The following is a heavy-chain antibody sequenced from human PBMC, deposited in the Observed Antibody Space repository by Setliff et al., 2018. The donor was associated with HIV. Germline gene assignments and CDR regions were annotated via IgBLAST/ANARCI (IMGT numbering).Heavy chain of an antibody. CDR2: ISSSGSTI. CDR3: AKLTSGLYPRPFDS. J-gene: IGHJ3*01. V-gene: IGHV3-48*03. D-gene: IGHD1-26*01. Sequence: GGSLRLSCAASGFTFSSYEMNWVRQAPGKGLEWLSYISSSGSTIYYADSVKGRFTVSRDNAKNSLYLQMNSLRAEDTAIYYCAKLTSGLYPRPFDSWGQGTKVTVSS. CDR1: GFTFSSYE.